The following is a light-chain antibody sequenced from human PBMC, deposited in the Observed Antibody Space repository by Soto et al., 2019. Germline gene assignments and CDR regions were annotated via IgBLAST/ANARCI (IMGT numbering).Light chain of an antibody. J-gene: IGKJ1*01. CDR1: QSISSS. Sequence: DIQMTQSPSSLSASVGDRVTITCRASQSISSSLNWYQQKPGKAPKLLIYAASSLQSSVTSRFSSSGSETDFTLTISSLQNDDFANYYSQQSDSTPPGTFGQGTTV. V-gene: IGKV1-39*01. CDR3: QQSDSTPPGT. CDR2: AAS.